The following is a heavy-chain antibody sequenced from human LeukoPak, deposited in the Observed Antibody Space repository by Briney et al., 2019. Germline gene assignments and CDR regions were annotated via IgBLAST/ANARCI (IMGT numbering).Heavy chain of an antibody. CDR1: GGSISSSTW. D-gene: IGHD3-16*01. J-gene: IGHJ4*02. CDR3: AKEPGEGGSAFDY. Sequence: PSETLSLTCAVSGGSISSSTWWSWVRQPPGKGLEWIGEIYHSGNTNYNPSLKSRVTISVDKSKNQFSLKLSSVTTADTAVYYCAKEPGEGGSAFDYWGQGTLVTVYS. V-gene: IGHV4-4*02. CDR2: IYHSGNT.